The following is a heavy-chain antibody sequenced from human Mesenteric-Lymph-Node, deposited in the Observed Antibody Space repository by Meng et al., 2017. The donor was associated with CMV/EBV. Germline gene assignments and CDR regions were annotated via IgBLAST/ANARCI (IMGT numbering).Heavy chain of an antibody. J-gene: IGHJ3*01. CDR1: GFTFSSYA. D-gene: IGHD5-12*01. Sequence: GESLKISCAASGFTFSSYAMSWVRQAPGKGLEWVSAISGSGGSTYYADSVKGRFTISRDNSKNTLYLEMNSLRAEDTAIYYCAKGDEVATIVVPFDFWSQGTMVTVSS. V-gene: IGHV3-23*01. CDR3: AKGDEVATIVVPFDF. CDR2: ISGSGGST.